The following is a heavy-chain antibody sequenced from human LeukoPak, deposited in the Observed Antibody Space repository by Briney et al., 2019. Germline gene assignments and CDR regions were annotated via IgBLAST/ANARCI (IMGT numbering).Heavy chain of an antibody. CDR1: GFTLSSYA. Sequence: GGSLRLSCAASGFTLSSYAMSWVRQAPGKGLEWVSAISGSGGSTYYADSVKGRFTISRDNSKNTLYLQMNSLRAEDTAVYYCAKDLYYGARPFWSGYLDYWGQGTLVTVSS. D-gene: IGHD3-3*01. J-gene: IGHJ4*02. V-gene: IGHV3-23*01. CDR2: ISGSGGST. CDR3: AKDLYYGARPFWSGYLDY.